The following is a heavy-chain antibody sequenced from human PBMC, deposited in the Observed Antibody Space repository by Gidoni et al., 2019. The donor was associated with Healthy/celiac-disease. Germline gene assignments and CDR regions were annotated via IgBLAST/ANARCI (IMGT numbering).Heavy chain of an antibody. D-gene: IGHD3-22*01. J-gene: IGHJ4*02. V-gene: IGHV3-9*01. CDR3: AKEIARLDSSGYLFDY. Sequence: EVQLVESGGGLVQPGRSLRLSCAASGFTFDDYAMHWVRQAPGKGLEWVSGISWNSGSIGYADSVKGRFTISRDNAKNSLYLQMNSLRAEDTALYYCAKEIARLDSSGYLFDYWGQGTLVTVSS. CDR2: ISWNSGSI. CDR1: GFTFDDYA.